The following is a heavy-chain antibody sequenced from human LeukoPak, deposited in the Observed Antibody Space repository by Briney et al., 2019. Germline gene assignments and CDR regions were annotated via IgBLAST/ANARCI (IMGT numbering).Heavy chain of an antibody. Sequence: SETLSLTCAVYGGSFSGYYWSWIRQPPGKGLEWIGEINHSGSTNYNPSLKSRVTISVDTSKNQFSLKLSSVTAADTAVYYCARGPMTTVPTLDYWGHGTLVTVSS. CDR2: INHSGST. CDR1: GGSFSGYY. V-gene: IGHV4-34*01. CDR3: ARGPMTTVPTLDY. D-gene: IGHD4-17*01. J-gene: IGHJ4*01.